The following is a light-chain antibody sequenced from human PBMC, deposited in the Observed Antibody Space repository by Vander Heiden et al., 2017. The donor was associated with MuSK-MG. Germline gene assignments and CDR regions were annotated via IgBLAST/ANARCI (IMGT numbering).Light chain of an antibody. CDR3: QAWDSSTEWV. CDR1: KLGDKY. V-gene: IGLV3-1*01. J-gene: IGLJ2*01. Sequence: SYELTQPPSVSVSPGQTASITCSGDKLGDKYACWYQQKPGQSPVLVIYQDSKRPEGIPERFSGSNSGNTATLTISGTEAMDEADYYCQAWDSSTEWVFGGGTKLTVL. CDR2: QDS.